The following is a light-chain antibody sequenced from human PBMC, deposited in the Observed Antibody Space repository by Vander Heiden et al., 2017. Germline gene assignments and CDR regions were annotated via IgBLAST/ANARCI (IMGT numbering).Light chain of an antibody. CDR1: SSSVGAGYD. J-gene: IGLJ1*01. CDR3: QSYDSSLSGYV. CDR2: GNS. Sequence: QAVLTQPHSVSGAPGQTVTIACTGSSSSVGAGYDVHWYQQLPGTAPKLLIYGNSNRPSGVPDRFSGSKSGTSASLAITGLQAEDEADYYCQSYDSSLSGYVFGTGTKVTVL. V-gene: IGLV1-40*01.